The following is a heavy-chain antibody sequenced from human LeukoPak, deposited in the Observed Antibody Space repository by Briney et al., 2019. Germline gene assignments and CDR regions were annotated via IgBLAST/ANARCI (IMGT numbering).Heavy chain of an antibody. J-gene: IGHJ5*02. CDR1: GGSISSYY. D-gene: IGHD3-10*01. CDR3: ARYYYGSGSYENWFDP. CDR2: ICYSGST. V-gene: IGHV4-59*01. Sequence: SETLSLTCTVSGGSISSYYWSWIRQPPGKGLEWIGYICYSGSTNYNPSLKSRVTISVDTSKNQFSLKLSSVTAADTAVYYCARYYYGSGSYENWFDPWGQGTLVTVSS.